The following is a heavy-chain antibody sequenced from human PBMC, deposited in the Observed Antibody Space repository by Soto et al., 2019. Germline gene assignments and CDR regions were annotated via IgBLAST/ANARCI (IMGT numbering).Heavy chain of an antibody. V-gene: IGHV4-39*01. D-gene: IGHD6-6*01. CDR3: ARPSSSSFLGWFDP. CDR1: GGSISSSSYY. Sequence: SETLSLTCTVSGGSISSSSYYWGWIRQPPGKGLEWIGSIYYSGSTYYNPSLKSRVTISVDTSKNQFSLKLSSVTAADTAVYYCARPSSSSFLGWFDPWGQGTLVTVSS. CDR2: IYYSGST. J-gene: IGHJ5*02.